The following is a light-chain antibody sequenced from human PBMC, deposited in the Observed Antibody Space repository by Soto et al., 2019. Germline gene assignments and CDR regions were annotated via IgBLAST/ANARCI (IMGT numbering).Light chain of an antibody. CDR2: DAS. CDR1: QSVTSR. Sequence: EIGLTQSPGTLSLSPGERATLSCRASQSVTSRLAWYQQKPGQAPRLLIFDASSRATGIPDRFSGSGSGTDFTLTISRLEPEDFALYYCQHYGDSPITFGQGTRLEIK. J-gene: IGKJ5*01. V-gene: IGKV3-20*01. CDR3: QHYGDSPIT.